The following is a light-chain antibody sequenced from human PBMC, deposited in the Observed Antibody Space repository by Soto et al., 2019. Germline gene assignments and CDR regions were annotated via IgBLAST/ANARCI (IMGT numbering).Light chain of an antibody. V-gene: IGKV1-13*02. CDR2: AAS. CDR1: QDISSA. J-gene: IGKJ5*01. Sequence: AIPLTQSPSSLSASVGDRVTIACRASQDISSAVAWYQQKPGAPPNLLSYAASTLKSGVPSRFSGSGSGTYFTLTISSLQPEDFATYYCQQFNSYVSSFGQGTRLEIK. CDR3: QQFNSYVSS.